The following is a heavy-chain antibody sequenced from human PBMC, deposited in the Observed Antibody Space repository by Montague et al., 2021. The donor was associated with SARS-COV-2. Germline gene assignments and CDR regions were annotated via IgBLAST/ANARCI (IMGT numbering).Heavy chain of an antibody. J-gene: IGHJ3*02. CDR3: ARGTGVRSITLFGVILSGHVFDI. CDR2: INHREST. V-gene: IGHV4-34*01. CDR1: GGSFSGYY. Sequence: SETLSLTCAVYGGSFSGYYWSWIRQPPGKGLEWIGEINHRESTNYNPSLKIRVIISVDTSKNQFSLKLSSVTAADTAVYYCARGTGVRSITLFGVILSGHVFDIWGQGTTVTVSS. D-gene: IGHD3-3*01.